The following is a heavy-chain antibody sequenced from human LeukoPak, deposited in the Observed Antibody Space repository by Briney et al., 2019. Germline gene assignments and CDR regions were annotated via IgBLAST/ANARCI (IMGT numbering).Heavy chain of an antibody. CDR1: GFTFSSYW. V-gene: IGHV3-74*01. CDR3: ARDRGGATVFDY. J-gene: IGHJ4*02. Sequence: GGSLRLSCTASGFTFSSYWMHWVRHAPGKGLVWVSRINTGGSSTSYADSVTGRFTISRDNAKKTLYLQMNSLTGEDTAVYYCARDRGGATVFDYWGQGTLVTVSS. D-gene: IGHD4-11*01. CDR2: INTGGSST.